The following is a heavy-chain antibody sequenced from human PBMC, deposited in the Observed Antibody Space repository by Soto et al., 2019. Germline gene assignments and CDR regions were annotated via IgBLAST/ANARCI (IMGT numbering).Heavy chain of an antibody. CDR2: IYYSGST. V-gene: IGHV4-31*03. CDR3: ARGPCSGACTDDRVGLDY. CDR1: GGSISSGGYY. Sequence: SETLSLTCTVSGGSISSGGYYWSWIRQHPGKGLEWIGYIYYSGSTYYNPSLKSRVTISVDTSKNQFSLKLSSVTAADTAVYYCARGPCSGACTDDRVGLDYWGQGTLDTVSS. J-gene: IGHJ4*02. D-gene: IGHD7-27*01.